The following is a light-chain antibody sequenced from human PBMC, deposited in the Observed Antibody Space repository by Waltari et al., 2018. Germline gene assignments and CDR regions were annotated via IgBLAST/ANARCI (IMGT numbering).Light chain of an antibody. CDR3: CSYAGSYTWV. J-gene: IGLJ3*02. V-gene: IGLV2-23*01. CDR2: DDN. Sequence: QSALTQPASVSGSPGQSITISCTGTSSDVGNYNLVSWYQQYPGKAPKVMIYDDNRPPSGVSDRFSGSKSGNTASLTLSGVQAEDEADYYCCSYAGSYTWVFGGGTKLTVL. CDR1: SSDVGNYNL.